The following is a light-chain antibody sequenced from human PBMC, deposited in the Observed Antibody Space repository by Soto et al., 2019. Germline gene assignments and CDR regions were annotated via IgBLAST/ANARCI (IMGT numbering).Light chain of an antibody. CDR2: NND. J-gene: IGLJ2*01. V-gene: IGLV1-40*01. CDR1: SSNSGAGHH. Sequence: QSVLTQAPSVSGAPGQRVTVSCTGSSSNSGAGHHVHWYQQLPGTAPKLLIYNNDNRPSGVPDRFSGSKSGTSASLAISGFHAEDEAEYYCLSFDTNLSDVLFGGGTKVTVL. CDR3: LSFDTNLSDVL.